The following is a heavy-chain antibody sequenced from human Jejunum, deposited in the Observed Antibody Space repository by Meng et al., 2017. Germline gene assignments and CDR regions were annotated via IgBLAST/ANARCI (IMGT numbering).Heavy chain of an antibody. D-gene: IGHD3-3*01. V-gene: IGHV3-49*04. CDR1: GFTFGDHA. Sequence: GGSLRLSCTASGFTFGDHAMSWVRQAPGKGLEWVGFIRGETYGGTTKYAASVKGRFTISRDDSKSIAYLQMNSLKTEDTAVYYCTSSGYSVGYYLSTDYWGQGTLVTVSS. J-gene: IGHJ4*02. CDR2: IRGETYGGTT. CDR3: TSSGYSVGYYLSTDY.